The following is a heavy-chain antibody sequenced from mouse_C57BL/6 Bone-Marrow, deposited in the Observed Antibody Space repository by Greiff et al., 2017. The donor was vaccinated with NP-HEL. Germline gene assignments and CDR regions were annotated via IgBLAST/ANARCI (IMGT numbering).Heavy chain of an antibody. CDR2: ISSGSSTI. D-gene: IGHD1-1*01. CDR1: GFTFSDYG. V-gene: IGHV5-17*01. CDR3: AMVSTAAVAARYFDG. Sequence: DVQLVESGGGLVKPGGSLKLSCAASGFTFSDYGMHWVRQAPEKGLEWVAYISSGSSTIYSADNVKGRFTLSRDNAKNTLFLQMTHLRSEDTAMYYCAMVSTAAVAARYFDGWGTGTTVTVSS. J-gene: IGHJ1*03.